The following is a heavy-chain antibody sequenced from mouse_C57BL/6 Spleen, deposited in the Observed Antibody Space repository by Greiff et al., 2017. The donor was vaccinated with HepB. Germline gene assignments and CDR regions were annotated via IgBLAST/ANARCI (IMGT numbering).Heavy chain of an antibody. Sequence: EVNLVESGEGLVKPGGSLKLSCAASGFTFSSYAMSWVRQTPEKRLEWVAYISSGGDYIYYADTVKGRFNISRDNARNTLYLQMSSLKSEDTAMYYCTRDGGYDYDIGFDYWGQGTTLTVSS. J-gene: IGHJ2*01. V-gene: IGHV5-9-1*02. CDR2: ISSGGDYI. CDR1: GFTFSSYA. D-gene: IGHD2-4*01. CDR3: TRDGGYDYDIGFDY.